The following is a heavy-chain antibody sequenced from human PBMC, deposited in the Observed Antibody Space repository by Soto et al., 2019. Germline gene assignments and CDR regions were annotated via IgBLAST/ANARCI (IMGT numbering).Heavy chain of an antibody. CDR1: TFSMYS. Sequence: EVQVVESGGGLVKPGGSLTLSCNFTFSMYSMNWVRQAPGKGLEWVASISSGADYIKYAGSVQGRFTISRDNAKNTVSLQMSSLRVEDTAVYFCTRDEGGSYDSWFHPWCQGAQVTVSA. CDR2: ISSGADYI. D-gene: IGHD1-26*01. J-gene: IGHJ5*02. CDR3: TRDEGGSYDSWFHP. V-gene: IGHV3-21*06.